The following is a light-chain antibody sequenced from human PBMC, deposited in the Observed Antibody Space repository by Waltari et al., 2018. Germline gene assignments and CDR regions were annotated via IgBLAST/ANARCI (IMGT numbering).Light chain of an antibody. CDR1: QGISSY. V-gene: IGKV1-9*01. CDR3: QQLNSYPPGT. CDR2: AAS. J-gene: IGKJ1*01. Sequence: DIQLTQSPSFLSASVGDRVTITCRASQGISSYLAWYQQKPGKAPKLLIYAASTLQLGVPARFSGSGSGTEFTLTISSLQPEDFATYYCQQLNSYPPGTFGQGTKVESK.